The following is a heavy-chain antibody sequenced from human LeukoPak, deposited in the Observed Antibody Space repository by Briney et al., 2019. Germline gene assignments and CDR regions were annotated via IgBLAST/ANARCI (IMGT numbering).Heavy chain of an antibody. J-gene: IGHJ4*02. D-gene: IGHD1-7*01. Sequence: GGSLRPSCAASGFTFSTYAMIWVRQAPGKGLEWVSVIGGSGSYTYYADSVKGRFTISRDNSKDTLYLQMNSLRAEDTAVHYCAKDRGMAGTTVDYWGQGNLVTVSS. CDR1: GFTFSTYA. V-gene: IGHV3-23*01. CDR2: IGGSGSYT. CDR3: AKDRGMAGTTVDY.